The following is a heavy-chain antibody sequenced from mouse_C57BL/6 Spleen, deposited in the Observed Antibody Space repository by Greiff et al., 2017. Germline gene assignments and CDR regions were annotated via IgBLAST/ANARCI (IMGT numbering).Heavy chain of an antibody. Sequence: QVQLQQSGAELVKPGASVKISCKASGYAFSSYWMNWVKQRPGKGLEWIGQIYPGDGDTNYKGKFKGKATLTADKSSSTAYMQLSSLTSEDSAVYFCAKGNYYGSSYFWYFDVWGTGTTVTVSS. J-gene: IGHJ1*03. V-gene: IGHV1-80*01. CDR1: GYAFSSYW. D-gene: IGHD1-1*01. CDR3: AKGNYYGSSYFWYFDV. CDR2: IYPGDGDT.